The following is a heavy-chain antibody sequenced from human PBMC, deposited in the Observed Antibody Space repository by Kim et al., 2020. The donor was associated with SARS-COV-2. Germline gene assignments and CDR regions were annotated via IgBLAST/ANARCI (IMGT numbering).Heavy chain of an antibody. J-gene: IGHJ6*02. CDR3: AKDRRSGWSVYYDLDD. D-gene: IGHD6-19*01. V-gene: IGHV3-9*01. CDR1: GFTFGGYA. CDR2: ISWNGGSI. Sequence: GGSLRLSCAASGFTFGGYAMHWVRQAPGKGLEWVSGISWNGGSIGYADSVKGRFTISRDNAKNSLYLQMNSLRAEDTAVYYCAKDRRSGWSVYYDLDDWGQGTTVTVSS.